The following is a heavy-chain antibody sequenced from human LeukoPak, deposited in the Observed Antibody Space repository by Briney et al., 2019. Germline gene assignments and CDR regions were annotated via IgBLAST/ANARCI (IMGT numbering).Heavy chain of an antibody. J-gene: IGHJ6*02. CDR3: AREGGGGSFYDYYYYGMDV. D-gene: IGHD2-15*01. Sequence: GASGKVSCKASGYTFTGCYMHWVRQAPGQGLEWMGWINPNSGGTNYAQKFQGWVTMTRDTSISTAYMELSRLRSDDTVVYYCAREGGGGSFYDYYYYGMDVWGQGTTVTVSS. CDR2: INPNSGGT. CDR1: GYTFTGCY. V-gene: IGHV1-2*04.